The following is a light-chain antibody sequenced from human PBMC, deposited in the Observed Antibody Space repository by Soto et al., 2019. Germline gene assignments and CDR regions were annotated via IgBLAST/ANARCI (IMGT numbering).Light chain of an antibody. J-gene: IGKJ1*01. Sequence: EIVMTQSPATLSVSPGERATLSCRASQSVSSNLAWYQQKPGQAPRLLIYGASTRATGIPARFGGSRSGTEFTPTISSLQSEDFAVYYCQQYNNWPWTFGQGTKVEIK. CDR1: QSVSSN. V-gene: IGKV3-15*01. CDR2: GAS. CDR3: QQYNNWPWT.